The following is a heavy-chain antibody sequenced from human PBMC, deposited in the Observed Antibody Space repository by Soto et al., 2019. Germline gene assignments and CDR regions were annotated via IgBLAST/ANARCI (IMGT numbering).Heavy chain of an antibody. CDR1: GFAFSTYG. CDR3: VGGNGYWGLSDY. Sequence: QVQLVESGGGVIQPGKSLRLSCSASGFAFSTYGMHWVRQAPGKGLEWVAVIWADGSRQFYGDSVKGRFTISRDNSKNTLYLQMNSLRVDDTAVYYCVGGNGYWGLSDYWGQGNLVTVSS. D-gene: IGHD3-3*01. CDR2: IWADGSRQ. V-gene: IGHV3-33*08. J-gene: IGHJ4*02.